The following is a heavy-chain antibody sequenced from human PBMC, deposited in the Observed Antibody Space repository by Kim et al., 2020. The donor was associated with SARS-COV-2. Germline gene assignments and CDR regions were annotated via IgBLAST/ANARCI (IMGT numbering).Heavy chain of an antibody. CDR1: GFSLSTSGVG. CDR2: IFWDVVK. Sequence: SGPTLVNPTQTLMLTCTFSGFSLSTSGVGVGWFRQPPGKALEWLALIFWDVVKGSSPSLKSRLTITKDTSKSHVVLTMTNIDPVDTATYYCAHRARPLDRGVWPFFDYWGQGTLVTVSS. J-gene: IGHJ4*02. CDR3: AHRARPLDRGVWPFFDY. D-gene: IGHD2-2*03. V-gene: IGHV2-5*02.